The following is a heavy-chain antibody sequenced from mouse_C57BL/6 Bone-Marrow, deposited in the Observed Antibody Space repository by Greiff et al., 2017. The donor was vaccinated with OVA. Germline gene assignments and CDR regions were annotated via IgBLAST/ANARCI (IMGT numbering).Heavy chain of an antibody. CDR3: ARENGNYVPSRPY. Sequence: DLVKPGASVKLSCKASGYTFTSYWINWIKQRPGQGLEWIGRIAPGSGITYYNEMFKGKATLTVDTSASTAYIQLSSLSSEDSAVYFCARENGNYVPSRPYWGQGTLVTVSA. J-gene: IGHJ3*01. CDR1: GYTFTSYW. V-gene: IGHV1S41*01. CDR2: IAPGSGIT. D-gene: IGHD2-1*01.